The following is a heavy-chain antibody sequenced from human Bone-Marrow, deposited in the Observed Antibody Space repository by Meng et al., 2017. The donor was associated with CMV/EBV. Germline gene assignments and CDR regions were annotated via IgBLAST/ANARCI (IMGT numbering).Heavy chain of an antibody. CDR1: GFTFSSHW. CDR3: ARGPRFGELYD. CDR2: IKQDGSEK. Sequence: GGSLRLSCTVSGFTFSSHWMSWVRLAPGKGLEWVANIKQDGSEKYYVDSVKGRFTISRDNAKNSLYLQMDSLRGEDTAVYYCARGPRFGELYDWGQGTLVTVSS. D-gene: IGHD3-10*01. V-gene: IGHV3-7*01. J-gene: IGHJ4*02.